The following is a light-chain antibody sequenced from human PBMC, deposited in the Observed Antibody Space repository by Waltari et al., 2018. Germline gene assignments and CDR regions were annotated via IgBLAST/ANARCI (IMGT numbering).Light chain of an antibody. J-gene: IGKJ1*01. CDR2: AAS. CDR1: QDISSY. V-gene: IGKV1-27*01. Sequence: DLQMTQSPSSLSASVGDRVTITYRASQDISSYLAWYQQKPGKVPYLLIYAASTFQSGVPSRFSGSGSGTYFTLTISSLQPEDVATYYCQNGVTFGQGTKVEIK. CDR3: QNGVT.